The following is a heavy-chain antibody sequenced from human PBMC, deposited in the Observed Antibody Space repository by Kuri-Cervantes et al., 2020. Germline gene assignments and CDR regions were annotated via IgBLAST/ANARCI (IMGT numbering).Heavy chain of an antibody. V-gene: IGHV3-23*01. CDR3: ARASYDSSGYFY. CDR2: ISGSGGST. D-gene: IGHD3-22*01. J-gene: IGHJ4*02. CDR1: GFTFSSYA. Sequence: GGSLRLSCAASGFTFSSYAMSWVRQAPGKGLEWVSAISGSGGSTYYADSVKGRFTISRDNSKNTLYLQMNSLRDEDTAVYYCARASYDSSGYFYWGQGTLVTVSS.